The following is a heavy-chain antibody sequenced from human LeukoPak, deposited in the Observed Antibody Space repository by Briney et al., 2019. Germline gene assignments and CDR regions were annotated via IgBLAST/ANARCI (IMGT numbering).Heavy chain of an antibody. CDR1: GYTFTSYG. V-gene: IGHV1-18*01. CDR2: ISAYNGNT. CDR3: ARDPGPYSSGWYNWFDP. Sequence: ASVKVSCKASGYTFTSYGISWVRQAPGQGLEWMGWISAYNGNTNCAQKLQGRVTMTTDTSTSTAYMELRSLRSDDTAVYYCARDPGPYSSGWYNWFDPWGQGTLVTVSS. J-gene: IGHJ5*02. D-gene: IGHD6-19*01.